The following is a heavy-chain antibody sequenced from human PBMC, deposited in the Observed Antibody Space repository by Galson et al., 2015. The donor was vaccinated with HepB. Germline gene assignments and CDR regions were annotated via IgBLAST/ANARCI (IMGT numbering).Heavy chain of an antibody. Sequence: ETLSLTCVVYGGSFSDYYWSWIRQSPGKGLEWIGEINHRGRSNYNPSLESRVTMSVDTSRGQFSLKLSSMTAADTAMYYCTRRNYFGSGSYHNWLDPWGQGTQVSVSS. J-gene: IGHJ5*02. CDR3: TRRNYFGSGSYHNWLDP. V-gene: IGHV4-34*01. D-gene: IGHD3-10*01. CDR2: INHRGRS. CDR1: GGSFSDYY.